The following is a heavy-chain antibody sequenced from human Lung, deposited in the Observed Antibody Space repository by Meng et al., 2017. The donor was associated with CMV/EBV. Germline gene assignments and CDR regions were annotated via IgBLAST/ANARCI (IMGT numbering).Heavy chain of an antibody. CDR1: GDSISSSYW. Sequence: SXTXSLXCAVSGDSISSSYWWSWVRQPPGKGREWIGEIYHSGSTNYNPSLKSRVTISVDKSKNQFSLNLRSVTAADTAVYFCARVNIGWRPFDYWGQGTLVTVSS. CDR2: IYHSGST. D-gene: IGHD5-24*01. CDR3: ARVNIGWRPFDY. J-gene: IGHJ4*02. V-gene: IGHV4-4*02.